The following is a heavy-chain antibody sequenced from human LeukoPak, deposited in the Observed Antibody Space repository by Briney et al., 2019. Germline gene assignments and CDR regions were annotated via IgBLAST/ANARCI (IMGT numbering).Heavy chain of an antibody. CDR2: IYYSGST. CDR1: GGSISSYY. J-gene: IGHJ5*02. CDR3: ARDNSVRDEAWWFNP. D-gene: IGHD5-24*01. V-gene: IGHV4-59*01. Sequence: SETLSLTCTVSGGSISSYYWSWIRQPPGKGLEWIGYIYYSGSTNYNPSLKSRVTISVDTSKNQFSLKLSSVTAEDTAVYYCARDNSVRDEAWWFNPWGQGTLVTVSS.